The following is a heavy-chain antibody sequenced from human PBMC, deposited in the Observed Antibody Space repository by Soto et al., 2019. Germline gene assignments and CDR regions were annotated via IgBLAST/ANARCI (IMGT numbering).Heavy chain of an antibody. CDR3: VRERSAAGTGWFDP. V-gene: IGHV1-8*01. D-gene: IGHD6-13*01. Sequence: QVQLGQSGAEVKKSGASVKVSFKASEYTFTGYDINWVRQATGQGLEWMGWMNPNSGNTGYAQKFQGRVTMTRNTSISTAYMELSSLRYEDTAVYYCVRERSAAGTGWFDPWGQGTLVTVSS. CDR1: EYTFTGYD. J-gene: IGHJ5*02. CDR2: MNPNSGNT.